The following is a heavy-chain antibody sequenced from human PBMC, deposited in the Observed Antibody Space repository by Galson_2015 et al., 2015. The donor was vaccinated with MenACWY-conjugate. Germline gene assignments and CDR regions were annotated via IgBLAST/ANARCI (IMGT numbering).Heavy chain of an antibody. CDR1: GFTFSDYY. V-gene: IGHV3-11*06. CDR2: ISSSSSYT. CDR3: AREDQWELRWGIPETLGMDV. J-gene: IGHJ6*02. Sequence: SLRLSCAASGFTFSDYYMSWIRQAPGKGLEWVSYISSSSSYTNYADSVKGRFTISRDNAKNSLYLQMNSLRAEDTAVYYCAREDQWELRWGIPETLGMDVWGQGTTVTVSS. D-gene: IGHD1-26*01.